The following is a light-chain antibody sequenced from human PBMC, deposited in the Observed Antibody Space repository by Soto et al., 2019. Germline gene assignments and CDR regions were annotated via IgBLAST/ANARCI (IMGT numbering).Light chain of an antibody. J-gene: IGKJ1*01. CDR2: KAS. V-gene: IGKV1-5*03. CDR1: QSISNS. Sequence: DIQMTQSPSTLSASVGARVTITCRASQSISNSLAWYQQKPGKAPKLLIYKASNLEGGVPSRCSGSGSGTEFTLTISSLQPDDFATYYCQQYDTAWTFGQGTKVDIK. CDR3: QQYDTAWT.